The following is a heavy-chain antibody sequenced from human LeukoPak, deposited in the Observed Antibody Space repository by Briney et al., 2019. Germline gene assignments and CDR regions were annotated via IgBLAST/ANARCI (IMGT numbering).Heavy chain of an antibody. V-gene: IGHV4-59*01. Sequence: PSETLSLTCTVSGGSISSYYWSWIRQPPGKELEWIGYIYYSGSTNYNPSLKSRVTISVDTSKNQFSLKLSSVTAADTAVYYCAREAYGDLLSYFDYWGQGTLVTVSS. CDR1: GGSISSYY. CDR2: IYYSGST. J-gene: IGHJ4*02. D-gene: IGHD4-17*01. CDR3: AREAYGDLLSYFDY.